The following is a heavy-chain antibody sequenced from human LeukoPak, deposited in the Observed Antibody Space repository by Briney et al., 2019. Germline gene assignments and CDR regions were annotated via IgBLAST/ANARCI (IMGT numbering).Heavy chain of an antibody. CDR3: ARAYEDFDWLGSHHWFDP. V-gene: IGHV3-69-1*01. CDR2: IGGDGVA. D-gene: IGHD3-9*01. Sequence: GGSLRPSCAASGFTFTNHPMSWVRQAPGKGLEWVSYIGGDGVAFYADSVKGRFTMSRDNAKNSLYLQMNSLRAEDTAVYYCARAYEDFDWLGSHHWFDPWGQGTLVTVSS. CDR1: GFTFTNHP. J-gene: IGHJ5*02.